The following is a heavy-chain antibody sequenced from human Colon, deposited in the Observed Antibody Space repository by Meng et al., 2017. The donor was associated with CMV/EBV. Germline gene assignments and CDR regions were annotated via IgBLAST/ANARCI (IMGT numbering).Heavy chain of an antibody. Sequence: SVKVSCKASGGSFSDYATTWARQAPGQGLEWMGGIIPSLDVANSAQKFQGRLTISADKSTSTSYMVLSSLRSEDTAIYYCATKTSAAIGPYGMDIWGQGTAVTVSS. CDR1: GGSFSDYA. CDR2: IIPSLDVA. D-gene: IGHD2-2*02. J-gene: IGHJ6*02. CDR3: ATKTSAAIGPYGMDI. V-gene: IGHV1-69*10.